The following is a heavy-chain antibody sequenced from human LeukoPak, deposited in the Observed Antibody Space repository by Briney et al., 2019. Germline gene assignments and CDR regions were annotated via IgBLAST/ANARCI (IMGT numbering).Heavy chain of an antibody. V-gene: IGHV3-23*01. J-gene: IGHJ6*02. CDR3: ARELIQYSSSWYMHRYGMDV. CDR2: ISGSGGST. CDR1: GFTFSSYA. D-gene: IGHD6-13*01. Sequence: GGSLRLSCAASGFTFSSYAMSWVRQAPGKGLEWVSAISGSGGSTYYADSVKGRFTISRDNSKNTLYLQMNSLRAEDTAVYYCARELIQYSSSWYMHRYGMDVWGQGTTVTVSS.